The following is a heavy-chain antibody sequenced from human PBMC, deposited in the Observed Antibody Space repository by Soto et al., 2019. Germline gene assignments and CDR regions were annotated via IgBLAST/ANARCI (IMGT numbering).Heavy chain of an antibody. D-gene: IGHD2-15*01. Sequence: SVKVSCKASGGTFSSYAISWVRQAPGQGLEWMGGIIPIFGTANYAQKFQGRVTITADESTSTAYMELSSLRSEDTAVYYCARADCSGGSCPLNYYSYYGMDVWGQATTVTGSS. CDR2: IIPIFGTA. CDR1: GGTFSSYA. V-gene: IGHV1-69*13. CDR3: ARADCSGGSCPLNYYSYYGMDV. J-gene: IGHJ6*02.